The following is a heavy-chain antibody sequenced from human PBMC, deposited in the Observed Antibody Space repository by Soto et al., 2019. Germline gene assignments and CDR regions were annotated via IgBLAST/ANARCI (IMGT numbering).Heavy chain of an antibody. D-gene: IGHD6-13*01. CDR1: GLTLSSYG. CDR2: ISYDGSNK. Sequence: GALSVSCAASGLTLSSYGMHWVRQAPGKGLEWVAVISYDGSNKYYADSVKGRFTISRDNSKNTLYLQMNSLRDEDTAVYYCAKGIAAAGKDYYYYGMDVWGQGTTVTVSS. V-gene: IGHV3-30*18. J-gene: IGHJ6*02. CDR3: AKGIAAAGKDYYYYGMDV.